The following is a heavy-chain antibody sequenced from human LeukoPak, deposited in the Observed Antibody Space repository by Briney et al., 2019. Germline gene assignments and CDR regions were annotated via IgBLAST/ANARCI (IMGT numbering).Heavy chain of an antibody. CDR1: GYTFTSYG. CDR3: ARGPEKGYCSGGSCYSDY. D-gene: IGHD2-15*01. J-gene: IGHJ4*02. V-gene: IGHV1-18*01. CDR2: ISAYNGNT. Sequence: ASVKVSCKASGYTFTSYGISWVRQAPGQGLEWMGWISAYNGNTNYAQKLQGRVTMTTDTSTSTACMELRSLRSDDTAVYYCARGPEKGYCSGGSCYSDYWGQGTLVTVSS.